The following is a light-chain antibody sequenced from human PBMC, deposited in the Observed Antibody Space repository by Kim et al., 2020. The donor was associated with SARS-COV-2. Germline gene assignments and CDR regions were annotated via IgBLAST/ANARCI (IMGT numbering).Light chain of an antibody. J-gene: IGLJ3*02. Sequence: QTVVTQEPSRSVSPGGTVTLTCGLNSGSVSSSFYPSWYSQTPGQPPRPLIYSTNSLSAGAPGRFSGSILGNKAALTIRGAQADDESDYYCMLYMGSDIWVFGGGTQLTVL. CDR2: STN. V-gene: IGLV8-61*01. CDR3: MLYMGSDIWV. CDR1: SGSVSSSFY.